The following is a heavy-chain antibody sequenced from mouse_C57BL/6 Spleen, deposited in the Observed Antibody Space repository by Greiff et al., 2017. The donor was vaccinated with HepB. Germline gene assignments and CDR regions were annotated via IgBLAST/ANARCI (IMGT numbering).Heavy chain of an antibody. CDR1: GYTFTSYG. J-gene: IGHJ4*01. CDR3: ARLDDYDSYYAMDY. Sequence: QVQLQQSGAELARPGASVKLSCKASGYTFTSYGISWVKQRTGQGLEWIGEIYPRSGNTYYNEKFKGKATLTADKSSSTAYMELRSLTSEDSAVYFCARLDDYDSYYAMDYWGQGTSVTVSS. V-gene: IGHV1-81*01. CDR2: IYPRSGNT. D-gene: IGHD2-4*01.